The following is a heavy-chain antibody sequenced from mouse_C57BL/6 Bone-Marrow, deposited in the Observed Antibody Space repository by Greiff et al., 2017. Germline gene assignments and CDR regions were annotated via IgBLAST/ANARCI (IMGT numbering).Heavy chain of an antibody. CDR3: ARAFITTVVATPDFDY. J-gene: IGHJ2*01. CDR1: GYTFTSYG. V-gene: IGHV1-81*01. D-gene: IGHD1-1*01. CDR2: IYPRSGNT. Sequence: VQLQQSGAELARPGASVKLSCKASGYTFTSYGISWVKQRTGQGLEWIGEIYPRSGNTYYNEKFKGKATLTADKSSSTAYMELRSLTSEDSAVYFCARAFITTVVATPDFDYWGQGTTLTVSS.